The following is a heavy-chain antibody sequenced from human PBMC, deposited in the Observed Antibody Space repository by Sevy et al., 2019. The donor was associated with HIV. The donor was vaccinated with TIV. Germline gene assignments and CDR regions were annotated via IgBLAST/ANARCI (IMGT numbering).Heavy chain of an antibody. CDR2: INQDGSVN. J-gene: IGHJ4*02. CDR1: GFSLNSYW. CDR3: VRAIATADSF. Sequence: GGSLRLSCVASGFSLNSYWMLWVRQAPGKGLEWVANINQDGSVNYYADSVNGRFTISRDNARNLVSLQMNILRVEDTAVYYCVRAIATADSFWGQGTLVTVSS. D-gene: IGHD6-13*01. V-gene: IGHV3-7*01.